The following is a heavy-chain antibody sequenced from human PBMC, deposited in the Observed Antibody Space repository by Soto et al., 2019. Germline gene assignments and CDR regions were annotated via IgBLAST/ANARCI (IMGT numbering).Heavy chain of an antibody. J-gene: IGHJ4*02. V-gene: IGHV4-59*01. Sequence: PSETLSLACVVSGGSLSSYYWSWIRQPPGKGLEWIGYIYYSGSTNYNPSLKSRVTISVDTSKNQFSLKLSSVTAADTAVYYCARTWRSTNAYWGRGTLVTVSS. CDR1: GGSLSSYY. D-gene: IGHD6-6*01. CDR2: IYYSGST. CDR3: ARTWRSTNAY.